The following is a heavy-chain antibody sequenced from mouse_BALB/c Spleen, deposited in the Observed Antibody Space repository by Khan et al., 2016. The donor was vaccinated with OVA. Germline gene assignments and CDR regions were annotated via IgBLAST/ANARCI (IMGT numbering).Heavy chain of an antibody. CDR2: ISSGGSYT. CDR3: TQDRTLRAGYFDY. CDR1: GFTFSTYT. J-gene: IGHJ2*01. Sequence: EVELVESGGGFVKPGGSLKLSCAASGFTFSTYTMSWVRQTPEKRLEWVATISSGGSYTYYPDSVKGRFTISRDNAKNTLYLQMSSLQSEDTAMYYCTQDRTLRAGYFDYWGQGTTLTVSS. V-gene: IGHV5-6-4*01. D-gene: IGHD1-1*01.